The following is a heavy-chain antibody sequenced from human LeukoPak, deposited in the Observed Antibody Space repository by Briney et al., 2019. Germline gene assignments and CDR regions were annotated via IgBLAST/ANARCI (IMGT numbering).Heavy chain of an antibody. CDR2: IYYSGSA. CDR1: GGSISSSGYY. Sequence: PSETLSLTCTVSGGSISSSGYYWGWIRQPPGKGLEWLGSIYYSGSAYYNPSLKSRVAISVDTSKNQFSLKLSSVTAADTAVYYCARRYYYDSSGYSYYFDYWGQGTLVTVSS. D-gene: IGHD3-22*01. CDR3: ARRYYYDSSGYSYYFDY. J-gene: IGHJ4*02. V-gene: IGHV4-39*07.